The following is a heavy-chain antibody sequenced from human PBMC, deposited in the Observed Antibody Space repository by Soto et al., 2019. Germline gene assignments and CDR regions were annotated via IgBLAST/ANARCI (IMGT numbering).Heavy chain of an antibody. V-gene: IGHV4-34*01. CDR1: GGSFSGYY. CDR2: INHSGST. CDR3: ARGRRRSYYYYSSGLVDY. Sequence: SETLSLTCAVYGGSFSGYYWSWIRQPPGKGLEWIGEINHSGSTNYNPSLKSRVTISVDTSKNQFSLKLSSVTAADTAVYYCARGRRRSYYYYSSGLVDYWGQGTLVTVSS. D-gene: IGHD3-22*01. J-gene: IGHJ4*02.